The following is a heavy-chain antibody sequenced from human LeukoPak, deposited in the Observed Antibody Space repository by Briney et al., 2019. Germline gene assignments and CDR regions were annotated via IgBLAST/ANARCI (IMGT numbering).Heavy chain of an antibody. CDR3: AREYDYGVSRADY. D-gene: IGHD4-17*01. Sequence: GGSLRLSCAASGFTFSSYWMSWARQAPGKGLEWVAHINQDGSEKHFVDSVEGRFTISRDNAANSLFLQMNSLRAEDTAVYYCAREYDYGVSRADYWGQGTLVTVSS. CDR1: GFTFSSYW. V-gene: IGHV3-7*01. J-gene: IGHJ4*02. CDR2: INQDGSEK.